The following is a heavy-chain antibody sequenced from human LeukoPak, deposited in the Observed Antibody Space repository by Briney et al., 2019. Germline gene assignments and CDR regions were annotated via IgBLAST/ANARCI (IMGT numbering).Heavy chain of an antibody. J-gene: IGHJ4*02. Sequence: PGGSLRLSCAASGFSFSSYGMSWFRQAPGKGLEGVSTINNRADETHYADFVRGRFFISRDNSNSRLTLHMNNLRVEDTAVYYCERDPSEYEWQRGWYRDFWGQGSQVTVSS. CDR3: ERDPSEYEWQRGWYRDF. D-gene: IGHD6-19*01. CDR1: GFSFSSYG. CDR2: INNRADET. V-gene: IGHV3-23*01.